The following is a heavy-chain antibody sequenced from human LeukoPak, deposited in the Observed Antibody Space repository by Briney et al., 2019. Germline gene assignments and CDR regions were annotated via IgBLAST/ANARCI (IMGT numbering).Heavy chain of an antibody. CDR2: ISSSSSYI. CDR1: GFTFSSYS. CDR3: AKGGYSSSFEADY. Sequence: GGSLRLSCAASGFTFSSYSMNWIRQAPGKGLEWVSSISSSSSYIYYADLMKGRFTISRDNAKNSLYLQMNSLRAEDMALYYCAKGGYSSSFEADYWGQGTLVTVSS. D-gene: IGHD6-13*01. V-gene: IGHV3-21*04. J-gene: IGHJ4*02.